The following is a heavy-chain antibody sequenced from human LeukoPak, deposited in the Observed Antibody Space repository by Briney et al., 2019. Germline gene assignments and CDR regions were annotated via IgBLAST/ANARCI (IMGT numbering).Heavy chain of an antibody. CDR2: IYYSGST. V-gene: IGHV4-30-4*01. CDR1: GGSISSGDHY. CDR3: ARTTVTPLIYFDY. Sequence: PSETLSLTCTVSGGSISSGDHYWSWIRQPPGKGMEWIGYIYYSGSTYYNPSLKSRVTISVDTSKNQFSLKLSSVTAADTAVYYCARTTVTPLIYFDYWGQGTLVTVSS. J-gene: IGHJ4*02. D-gene: IGHD4-17*01.